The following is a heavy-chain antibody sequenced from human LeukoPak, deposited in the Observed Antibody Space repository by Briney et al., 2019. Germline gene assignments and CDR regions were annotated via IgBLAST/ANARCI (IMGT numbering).Heavy chain of an antibody. Sequence: GGSLRLSCTASGFTVSTKYMNWVRQAPGKGLEWVSLIYAGGNTYYADSVEGRFSISRDTSNNTLYLQMNSVRVEDTGVYYCARGAAAGVGGHDAFDIWGQGTMVTVSS. CDR1: GFTVSTKY. J-gene: IGHJ3*02. V-gene: IGHV3-53*01. CDR3: ARGAAAGVGGHDAFDI. D-gene: IGHD6-13*01. CDR2: IYAGGNT.